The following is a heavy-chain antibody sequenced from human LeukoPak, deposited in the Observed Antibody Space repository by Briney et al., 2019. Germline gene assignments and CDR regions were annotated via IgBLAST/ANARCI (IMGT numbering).Heavy chain of an antibody. J-gene: IGHJ4*02. CDR1: GYTFIGYY. CDR2: INPNSGGT. D-gene: IGHD3-3*01. Sequence: ASLKVSCKASGYTFIGYYMHWVRQAPGQGLEWMGRINPNSGGTDYAQKFQGRVTMTRDTSISTAYLEFSSLRSDDTAVYYCARDAVRFGAGTHFDYWGQGTLVTVSS. CDR3: ARDAVRFGAGTHFDY. V-gene: IGHV1-2*06.